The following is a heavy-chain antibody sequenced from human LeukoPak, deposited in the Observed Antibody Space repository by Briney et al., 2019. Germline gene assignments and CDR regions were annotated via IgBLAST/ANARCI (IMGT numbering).Heavy chain of an antibody. CDR3: ARPIAVAGNGNAFDI. CDR2: ISAYNGNT. D-gene: IGHD6-19*01. CDR1: GYTFTSYG. J-gene: IGHJ3*02. Sequence: GSVKVSCKASGYTFTSYGISWVRQAPGQGLEWMGWISAYNGNTNYAQKLQGRVTMTTDTSTSTAYMELRSLRSDDTAVYYCARPIAVAGNGNAFDIWGQGTMVTVSS. V-gene: IGHV1-18*01.